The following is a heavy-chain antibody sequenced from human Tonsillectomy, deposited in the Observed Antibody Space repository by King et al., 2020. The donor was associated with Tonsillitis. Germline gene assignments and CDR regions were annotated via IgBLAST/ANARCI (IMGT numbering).Heavy chain of an antibody. CDR2: MSHDGSDK. V-gene: IGHV3-30-3*01. J-gene: IGHJ4*02. D-gene: IGHD4-17*01. CDR3: ARDLGDYAFDY. Sequence: QLVQSGGGVVQPGRSLRLSCAASGFTFSNYAMHWVRQAPGRGLEWVTVMSHDGSDKYYADSVKGRFTISRDNSKNRLFLQMNSLSTEDTAVYYCARDLGDYAFDYWGQGTLVTVSS. CDR1: GFTFSNYA.